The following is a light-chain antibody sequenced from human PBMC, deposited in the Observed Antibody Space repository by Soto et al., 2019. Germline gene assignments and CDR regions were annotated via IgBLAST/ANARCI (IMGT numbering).Light chain of an antibody. Sequence: EIVMTQSPATLSVSPGERATLSCRASQSVSNNLAWYQQKPGRAPRLLIYGASTRATGIPARFSGSGSGTEFTLTISSLLSEDFAVYYCQQYNNWPRTFGKGTKVEIK. J-gene: IGKJ1*01. CDR1: QSVSNN. CDR2: GAS. V-gene: IGKV3-15*01. CDR3: QQYNNWPRT.